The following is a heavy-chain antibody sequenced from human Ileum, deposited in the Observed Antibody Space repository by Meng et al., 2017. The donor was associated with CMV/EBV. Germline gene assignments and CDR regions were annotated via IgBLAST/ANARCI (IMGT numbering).Heavy chain of an antibody. Sequence: RLACAASGFTFSNYAMHWVRQAPGKGLEWVAVISYDRNNKYHADSVKGRFTISRDNSKNTLYLQMNSLRAEDTAVYYCAKSHSPLDYWGQGTLVTVSS. CDR3: AKSHSPLDY. V-gene: IGHV3-30*18. CDR2: ISYDRNNK. CDR1: GFTFSNYA. D-gene: IGHD4-11*01. J-gene: IGHJ4*02.